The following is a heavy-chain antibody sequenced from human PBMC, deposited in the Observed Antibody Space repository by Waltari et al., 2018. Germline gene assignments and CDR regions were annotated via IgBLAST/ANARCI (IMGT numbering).Heavy chain of an antibody. CDR2: IRREPYNYAT. V-gene: IGHV3-73*01. D-gene: IGHD6-19*01. CDR1: GFSFSGSS. CDR3: SGGEVTGTDF. Sequence: EVQVVESGGGLVQPGGSLKLSFSTSGFSFSGSSLHWVRQTSGKGLEWVGRIRREPYNYATAYSASVKGRFTISRDDSKNTAFLQMNSLMTEDTAVYYCSGGEVTGTDFWGQGTLVTVSS. J-gene: IGHJ4*02.